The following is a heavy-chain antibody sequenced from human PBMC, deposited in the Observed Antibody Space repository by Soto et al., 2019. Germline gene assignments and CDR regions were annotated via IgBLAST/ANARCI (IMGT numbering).Heavy chain of an antibody. V-gene: IGHV3-74*03. CDR2: MTGDGRTT. Sequence: GGSLRLSCAASGFTFGDYWLHWVRQPPGKGPEWVSRMTGDGRTTQYADSVKGRFTASRDNAKSTLYLQMNSLRAEDTAVYYCATAEVDYWGPGTLVTVSS. J-gene: IGHJ4*02. CDR1: GFTFGDYW. CDR3: ATAEVDY.